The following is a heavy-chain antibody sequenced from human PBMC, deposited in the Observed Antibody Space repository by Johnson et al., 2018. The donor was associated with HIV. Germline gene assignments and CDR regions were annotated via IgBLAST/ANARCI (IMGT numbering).Heavy chain of an antibody. CDR2: IWYDGSNK. Sequence: QVQLVESGGGVVQPGRSLRLSCAASGFTFSSYAVQWVRQAPDKGLEWVAVIWYDGSNKYYADSVKGRFTISRDNSKNTLYLQMNSLRAEDTAVYYCAKAFSSSWSDAFDIWGQGTMVTVSS. D-gene: IGHD6-13*01. CDR1: GFTFSSYA. CDR3: AKAFSSSWSDAFDI. J-gene: IGHJ3*02. V-gene: IGHV3-33*06.